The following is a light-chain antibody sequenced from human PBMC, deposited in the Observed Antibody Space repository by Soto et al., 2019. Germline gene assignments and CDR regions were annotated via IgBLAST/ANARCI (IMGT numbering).Light chain of an antibody. CDR3: QQYNEWPLT. J-gene: IGKJ4*01. CDR2: GAS. CDR1: QSVSTD. V-gene: IGKV3-15*01. Sequence: EIVMTQSPATLSVSPGERASLSCRASQSVSTDLAWYQQKPAQAPRLLIYGASTRATGIPARFSGGGSGTEFTLTISSLQSADFAVYYCQQYNEWPLTFGGGTKVELK.